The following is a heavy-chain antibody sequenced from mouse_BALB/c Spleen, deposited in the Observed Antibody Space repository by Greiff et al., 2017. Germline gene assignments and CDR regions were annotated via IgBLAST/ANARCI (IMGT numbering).Heavy chain of an antibody. J-gene: IGHJ3*01. Sequence: VMLVESGPGLVAPSQSLSITCTASGFSLTGYGVNWVRQPPGKGLEWLGMIWGDGSTDYNSALKTRLSIGKDNSKSQVFLKMNRLRTDDTARYYGARSYYYGSSSWFAYWGQGTLVTVSA. CDR2: IWGDGST. V-gene: IGHV2-6-7*01. CDR3: ARSYYYGSSSWFAY. D-gene: IGHD1-1*01. CDR1: GFSLTGYG.